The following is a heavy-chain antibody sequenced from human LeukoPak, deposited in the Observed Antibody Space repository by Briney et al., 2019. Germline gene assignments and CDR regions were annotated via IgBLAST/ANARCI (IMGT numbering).Heavy chain of an antibody. V-gene: IGHV1-46*01. Sequence: ASVKVSCKASGYTFTSYYMHWVRQAPGQGLEWMGIINPSGGSTSYAQKFQGRVTMTRDTSTSTVYMELSSLRSEDTAVYYCARGPGRYFDWSPTYYYMDVWGKGTTVTISS. CDR2: INPSGGST. J-gene: IGHJ6*03. D-gene: IGHD3-9*01. CDR3: ARGPGRYFDWSPTYYYMDV. CDR1: GYTFTSYY.